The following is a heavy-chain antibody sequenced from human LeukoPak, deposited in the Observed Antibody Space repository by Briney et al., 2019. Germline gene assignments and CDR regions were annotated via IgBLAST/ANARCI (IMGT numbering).Heavy chain of an antibody. V-gene: IGHV3-7*01. J-gene: IGHJ4*02. CDR1: GFTFSSYW. CDR3: AREGSGWYRYYFDY. D-gene: IGHD6-19*01. CDR2: IKQDGSEK. Sequence: GGSLGLSCAASGFTFSSYWMSWVRQAPVKGLEWVANIKQDGSEKYYVDSVKGRFTISRDNAKNSLYLQMNSLRAEDTAVYYCAREGSGWYRYYFDYWGQGTLVTVSS.